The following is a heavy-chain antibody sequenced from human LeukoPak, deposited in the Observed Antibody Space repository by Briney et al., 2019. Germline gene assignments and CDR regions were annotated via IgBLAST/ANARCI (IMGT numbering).Heavy chain of an antibody. CDR3: ARVLWHLVIHYYYMDV. CDR2: IYYSGST. Sequence: PSETLSLTCTVSGGSMNSSSYYWVWIRQPPGRGLEWIGSIYYSGSTYYNPSLKSRVTISVDTSKNQFSLKLSSVSAADTAVYYCARVLWHLVIHYYYMDVWGKGTTVTVSS. J-gene: IGHJ6*03. D-gene: IGHD3-16*02. V-gene: IGHV4-39*01. CDR1: GGSMNSSSYY.